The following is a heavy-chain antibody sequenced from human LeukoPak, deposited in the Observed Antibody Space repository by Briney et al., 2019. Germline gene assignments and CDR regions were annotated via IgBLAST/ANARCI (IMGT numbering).Heavy chain of an antibody. J-gene: IGHJ4*02. CDR1: EFTFITYD. V-gene: IGHV3-30*03. D-gene: IGHD3-10*01. Sequence: GRSLRLSCAASEFTFITYDMHCVRQAPGKGLEWVAIISYDGNEKYYADSVKGRFTISRDNSKNTLYLQMNSLIADDTAVYYCTRGYGSFDNWGQGTLVIVSS. CDR3: TRGYGSFDN. CDR2: ISYDGNEK.